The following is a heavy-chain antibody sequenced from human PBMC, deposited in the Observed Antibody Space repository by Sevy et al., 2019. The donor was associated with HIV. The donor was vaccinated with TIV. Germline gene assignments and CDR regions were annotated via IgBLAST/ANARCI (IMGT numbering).Heavy chain of an antibody. V-gene: IGHV3-23*01. D-gene: IGHD2-21*01. J-gene: IGHJ6*02. CDR3: AKDLGVVVSYYYYGMDV. Sequence: GGSLRLSCAASGFTFSSYAMSWVRQAPGKGLEWVSAISGGGGSTYYADSVKGRFTISGDNSKNTLYLQMNSLRAEDTAVCYCAKDLGVVVSYYYYGMDVWGQGTTVTVSS. CDR2: ISGGGGST. CDR1: GFTFSSYA.